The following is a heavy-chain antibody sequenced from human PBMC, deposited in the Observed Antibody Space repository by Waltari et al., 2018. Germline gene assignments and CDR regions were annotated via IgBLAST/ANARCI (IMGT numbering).Heavy chain of an antibody. J-gene: IGHJ4*02. CDR2: IIPILGIA. CDR1: GGTFSSYA. CDR3: ATLGRSLRPETGTTSWVFDY. D-gene: IGHD1-1*01. Sequence: QVQLVQSGAAVKKPGSSVKVSCKASGGTFSSYAISWVRQAPGQGLEWMGGIIPILGIANYAQKFQGRVTITADKSTSTAYMELSSLRSEDTAVYYCATLGRSLRPETGTTSWVFDYWGQGTLVTVSS. V-gene: IGHV1-69*10.